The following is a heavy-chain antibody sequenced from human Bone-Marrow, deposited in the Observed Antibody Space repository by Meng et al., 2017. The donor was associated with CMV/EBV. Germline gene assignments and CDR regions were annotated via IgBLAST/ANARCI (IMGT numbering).Heavy chain of an antibody. Sequence: GGSLRLSCAASGFTFSSYSMNWVRQAPGKGLEWVSYISSSSTIYYADSVKGRFTISRDNAKNSLYLQMNSLRAEDTAVYYCASSKGFWSGFEDYFDYWGQGTLVTVSS. CDR2: ISSSSTI. CDR1: GFTFSSYS. D-gene: IGHD3-3*01. CDR3: ASSKGFWSGFEDYFDY. J-gene: IGHJ4*02. V-gene: IGHV3-48*04.